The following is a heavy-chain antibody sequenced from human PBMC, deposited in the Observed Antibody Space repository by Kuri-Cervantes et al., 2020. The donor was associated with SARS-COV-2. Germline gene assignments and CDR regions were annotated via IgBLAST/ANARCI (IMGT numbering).Heavy chain of an antibody. CDR3: ARVVGYYYGSGSYYNDQYYFDY. Sequence: ASVKVSCKASGYTFTSYGISWVRQAPGQGLEWMGWISTYNDNTNYAQKLQGRVTMTTDTSTSTAYMELRSLRSDDTAVYYCARVVGYYYGSGSYYNDQYYFDYWGQGTLVTVSS. CDR2: ISTYNDNT. CDR1: GYTFTSYG. V-gene: IGHV1-18*01. D-gene: IGHD3-10*01. J-gene: IGHJ4*02.